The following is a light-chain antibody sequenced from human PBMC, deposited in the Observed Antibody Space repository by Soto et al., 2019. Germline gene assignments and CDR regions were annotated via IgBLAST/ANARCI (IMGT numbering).Light chain of an antibody. CDR1: QSVSSN. CDR2: GAS. J-gene: IGKJ1*01. CDR3: QQYNDWWT. Sequence: EIVMPQYPATLSVSPGEGATLSCRASQSVSSNLTWYQQKPGQAPRLLIYGASTRATGVPARFSGSGSGTEFTLTISSLQSEDFAVYYCQQYNDWWTFGQGTKVDIK. V-gene: IGKV3-15*01.